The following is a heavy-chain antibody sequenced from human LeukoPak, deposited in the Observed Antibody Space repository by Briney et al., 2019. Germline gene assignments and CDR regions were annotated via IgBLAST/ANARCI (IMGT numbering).Heavy chain of an antibody. Sequence: SVKVSCKASGGTFSSYAISWVRQAPGQGLEWMGGIIPIFGTANYAQKFQGRVTITTDESTSTAYMELSSLRSEDTAVYYCARGRSEQYFDGSGYSDYWGQGTLVTVSS. V-gene: IGHV1-69*05. J-gene: IGHJ4*02. D-gene: IGHD3-22*01. CDR2: IIPIFGTA. CDR1: GGTFSSYA. CDR3: ARGRSEQYFDGSGYSDY.